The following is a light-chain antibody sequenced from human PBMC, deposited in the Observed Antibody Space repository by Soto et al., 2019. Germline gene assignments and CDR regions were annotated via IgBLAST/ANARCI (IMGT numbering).Light chain of an antibody. CDR2: EGS. Sequence: QSALTQPASVSGSPGQSITISCTGTSSDVGSYNLVSWYQQHPGKAPKLMIYEGSKRPSGVSNRFAGSKSANTASLTISGLQAEYEADYYGWSYAGSSTFVVFGGGTKLTVL. J-gene: IGLJ2*01. CDR1: SSDVGSYNL. V-gene: IGLV2-23*03. CDR3: WSYAGSSTFVV.